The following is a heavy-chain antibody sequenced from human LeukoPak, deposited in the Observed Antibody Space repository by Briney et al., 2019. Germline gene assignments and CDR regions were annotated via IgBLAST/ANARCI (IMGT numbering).Heavy chain of an antibody. D-gene: IGHD1-26*01. Sequence: SETLSLTCTVSGGSISSYLWTWIRQPAGEGLEWIGHIDASGSTIYNPSLKSRVSMSVDTSTIQFSLKLTSVAAADTAVYSCARESIVGAWYYLDYWGQGTLVTVSS. V-gene: IGHV4-4*07. J-gene: IGHJ4*02. CDR1: GGSISSYL. CDR3: ARESIVGAWYYLDY. CDR2: IDASGST.